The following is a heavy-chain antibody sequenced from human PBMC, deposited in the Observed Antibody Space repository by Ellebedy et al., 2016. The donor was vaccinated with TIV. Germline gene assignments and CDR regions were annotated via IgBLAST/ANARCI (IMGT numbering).Heavy chain of an antibody. CDR1: GFTVSFRY. CDR3: VRGAGNSGSV. Sequence: GGSLRLSCAVSGFTVSFRYMTWVRQAPGKGLEWVSVVYSPAGTYYADSVKGRFTISRDNSKNTVFLLMSSLRAEDTAVYFCVRGAGNSGSVWGKGTTVTVSS. V-gene: IGHV3-66*01. D-gene: IGHD1-26*01. J-gene: IGHJ6*04. CDR2: VYSPAGT.